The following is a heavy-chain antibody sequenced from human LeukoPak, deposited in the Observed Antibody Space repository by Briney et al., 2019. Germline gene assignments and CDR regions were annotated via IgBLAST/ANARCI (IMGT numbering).Heavy chain of an antibody. J-gene: IGHJ4*02. D-gene: IGHD5-18*01. CDR2: TNPNNGGA. V-gene: IGHV1-2*06. CDR3: ARMDTAMDSYYFDY. CDR1: GYTFTGYY. Sequence: GASVKVSCKASGYTFTGYYMHWVRQAPGQGLEWMGRTNPNNGGANYAQKFQGRGAMTRDTSNSTAHIVLRRLKSDDTAVYYCARMDTAMDSYYFDYWGQGTLVTVSS.